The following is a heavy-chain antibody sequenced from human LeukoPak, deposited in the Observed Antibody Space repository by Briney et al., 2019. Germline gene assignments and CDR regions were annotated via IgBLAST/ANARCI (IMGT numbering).Heavy chain of an antibody. CDR2: VSDSGGRT. Sequence: QSGGSLRLSCAVSGITLSNYGMSWVRQAPGKGLEWVAGVSDSGGRTNYADSVKGRFTISRDNSKNTLYLQMNSLRAEDTAVYFCAKRGVVIRVILVGFHKEAYYFDSWGQGVVVTVSP. CDR1: GITLSNYG. J-gene: IGHJ4*02. D-gene: IGHD3-10*01. CDR3: AKRGVVIRVILVGFHKEAYYFDS. V-gene: IGHV3-23*01.